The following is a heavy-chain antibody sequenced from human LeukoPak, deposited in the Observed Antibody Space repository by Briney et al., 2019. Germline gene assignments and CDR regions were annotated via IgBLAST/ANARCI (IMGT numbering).Heavy chain of an antibody. CDR3: ARVGAGYSSGWPYYFDY. J-gene: IGHJ4*02. V-gene: IGHV3-48*03. D-gene: IGHD6-19*01. CDR1: GFTVSSNY. CDR2: ISSSGSPI. Sequence: GGSLRLSCAVSGFTVSSNYMNWVRQDPGKGLEWVAYISSSGSPIYYADSVKGRVTISRDNAKNSLYLQMNSLRADDTAVYYCARVGAGYSSGWPYYFDYWGQGTLVTVSS.